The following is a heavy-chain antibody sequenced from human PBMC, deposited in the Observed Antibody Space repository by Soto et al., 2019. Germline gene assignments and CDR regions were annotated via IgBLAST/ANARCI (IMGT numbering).Heavy chain of an antibody. CDR3: ASIAALHYYYGMDV. CDR1: GFTVSSNY. V-gene: IGHV3-53*01. J-gene: IGHJ6*02. D-gene: IGHD6-25*01. Sequence: EVQLVESGGGLIQPGGSLRLSCAASGFTVSSNYMSWVRQAPGKGLEWVSVIYSGGSTYYADSVKGRFTISRDNSKSTLYLQMSSLRAEDTAVYYCASIAALHYYYGMDVWGQGTTVTVSS. CDR2: IYSGGST.